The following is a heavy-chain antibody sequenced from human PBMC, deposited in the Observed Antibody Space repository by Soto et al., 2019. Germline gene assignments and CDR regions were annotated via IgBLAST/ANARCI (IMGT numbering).Heavy chain of an antibody. V-gene: IGHV4-59*08. CDR2: INYSGST. CDR3: ARGSGWYYY. J-gene: IGHJ4*02. CDR1: GGSISSYY. Sequence: SETLSLTCTVSGGSISSYYWSWIRQPPGKGLEWIGYINYSGSTNYNPSLKSRVTISVDTSKNQFSLKLSSVTAADTAVYYCARGSGWYYYWGQGTLVTVSS. D-gene: IGHD6-19*01.